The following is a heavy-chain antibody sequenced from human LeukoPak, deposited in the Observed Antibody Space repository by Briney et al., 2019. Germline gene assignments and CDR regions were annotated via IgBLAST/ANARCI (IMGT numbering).Heavy chain of an antibody. CDR3: ARGSGQLLWGSFDY. J-gene: IGHJ4*02. CDR2: ISRSSSDI. Sequence: PGGSLRLSCAASGFTFSSYSMNWVRQAPGKGLEWVSSISRSSSDIYYADSVKGRFTISRDNAKNSLYLQMNSLRAKDTAVYFCARGSGQLLWGSFDYWGQGTLVTVSS. CDR1: GFTFSSYS. V-gene: IGHV3-21*01. D-gene: IGHD2-2*01.